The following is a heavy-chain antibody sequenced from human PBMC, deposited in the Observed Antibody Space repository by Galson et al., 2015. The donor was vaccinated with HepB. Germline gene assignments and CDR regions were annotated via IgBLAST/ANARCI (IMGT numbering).Heavy chain of an antibody. CDR1: GFTFHFYA. D-gene: IGHD3-3*01. CDR3: ARDGQNFWSDYRSSYSYMDV. Sequence: SLRLSCAASGFTFHFYAMHWVRQAPGKGLEWVAGISHDENYRYYRDSVKDRFTISRYNSQNTLYLQMNSLRTEDTAVFYCARDGQNFWSDYRSSYSYMDVWGKGTTVTVSS. V-gene: IGHV3-30-3*01. CDR2: ISHDENYR. J-gene: IGHJ6*03.